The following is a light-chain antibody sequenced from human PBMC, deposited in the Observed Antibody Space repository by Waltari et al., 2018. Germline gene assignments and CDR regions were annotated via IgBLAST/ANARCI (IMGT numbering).Light chain of an antibody. V-gene: IGLV1-47*01. CDR3: AAWDDSLSGAGV. CDR1: SSNTGSNY. Sequence: QPVLTQPPSAPGPPGQRVTIPSSGGSSNTGSNYVYSYQQLPGTAPKLLIHRNNQRPSGVPDRFSGSKSGTSASLAISGLRSEDEADYYCAAWDDSLSGAGVFGGGTKLTVL. J-gene: IGLJ3*02. CDR2: RNN.